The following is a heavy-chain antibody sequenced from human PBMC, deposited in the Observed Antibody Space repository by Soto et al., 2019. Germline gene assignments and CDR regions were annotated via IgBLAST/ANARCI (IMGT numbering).Heavy chain of an antibody. CDR3: ASTDTAMVSGY. D-gene: IGHD5-18*01. CDR1: GCTFSSYA. V-gene: IGHV1-69*13. J-gene: IGHJ4*02. CDR2: IIPIFGTA. Sequence: SVKVSFKASGCTFSSYAISWVRQAPGQGLEWMGGIIPIFGTANYAQKFQGRVTITADESTSTAYMELSSLRSEDTAVYYCASTDTAMVSGYWGQGTLVTVSS.